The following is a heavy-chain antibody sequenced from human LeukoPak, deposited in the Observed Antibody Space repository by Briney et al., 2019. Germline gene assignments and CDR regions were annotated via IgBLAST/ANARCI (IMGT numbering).Heavy chain of an antibody. CDR2: ISAYNGNT. V-gene: IGHV1-18*04. D-gene: IGHD3-10*01. CDR3: ARWGEGEDY. CDR1: GGTFSKNA. J-gene: IGHJ4*02. Sequence: ASVKVSCKASGGTFSKNAISWVRQAPGQGLEWMGWISAYNGNTNYAQKLQGRVTMTTDTSTSTAYMELRSLRSDDTAVYYCARWGEGEDYWGQGTLVTVSS.